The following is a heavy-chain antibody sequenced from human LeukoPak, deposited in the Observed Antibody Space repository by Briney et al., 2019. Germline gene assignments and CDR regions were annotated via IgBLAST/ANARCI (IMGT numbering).Heavy chain of an antibody. CDR1: GFTFSSYE. Sequence: PGGSLRLSCAASGFTFSSYEMNWVRQAPGKGLEWLSYISRSGSSIHYADSVKGRFTISRDNAKNSLDLQMNSLRVEDTAVYYCARDFRDRSMPIEYWGQGTLVSVSS. CDR3: ARDFRDRSMPIEY. J-gene: IGHJ4*02. CDR2: ISRSGSSI. V-gene: IGHV3-48*03. D-gene: IGHD2/OR15-2a*01.